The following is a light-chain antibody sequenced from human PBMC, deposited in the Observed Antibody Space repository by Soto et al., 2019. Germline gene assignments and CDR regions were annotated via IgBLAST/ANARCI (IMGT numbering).Light chain of an antibody. CDR1: SAHSSFA. V-gene: IGLV4-69*01. Sequence: QLVLTQSPSASASLGASVNLTCTVSSAHSSFAIAWHQQQPGKGPRYLMKVNNDGGHRKGDEIPDRFSGSSSGTERYLTISSVQSEDEADYYCQAWGTGIQVFGGGTKLTVL. J-gene: IGLJ3*02. CDR2: VNNDGGH. CDR3: QAWGTGIQV.